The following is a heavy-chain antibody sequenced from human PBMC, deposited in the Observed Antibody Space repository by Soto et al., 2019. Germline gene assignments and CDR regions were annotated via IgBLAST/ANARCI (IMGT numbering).Heavy chain of an antibody. CDR2: IIPIFGTA. Sequence: SVKVSCKASGYTFTSYGISWVRQAPGQGLEWMGGIIPIFGTANYAQKFQGRVTITADKSTSTAYMELSSLRSEDTAVYYCASRPRWYDSSGYSGSDDAFDIWGQGTMVTVSS. J-gene: IGHJ3*02. V-gene: IGHV1-69*06. CDR1: GYTFTSYG. D-gene: IGHD3-22*01. CDR3: ASRPRWYDSSGYSGSDDAFDI.